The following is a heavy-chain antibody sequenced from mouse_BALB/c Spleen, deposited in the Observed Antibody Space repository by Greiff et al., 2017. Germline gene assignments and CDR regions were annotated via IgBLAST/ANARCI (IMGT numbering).Heavy chain of an antibody. CDR2: ISTYYGDA. Sequence: VKLVESGAELVRPGVSVKISCKGSGYTFTDYAMHWVKQSHAKSLEWIGVISTYYGDASYNQKFKGKATMTVDKSSSTAYMELARLTSEDSAIYYCARDSGYFDYWGQGTTLTVSS. CDR3: ARDSGYFDY. D-gene: IGHD1-3*01. J-gene: IGHJ2*01. CDR1: GYTFTDYA. V-gene: IGHV1S137*01.